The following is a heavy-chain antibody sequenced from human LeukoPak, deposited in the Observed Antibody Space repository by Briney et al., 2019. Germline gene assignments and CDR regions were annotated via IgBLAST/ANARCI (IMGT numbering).Heavy chain of an antibody. CDR2: IYYSGST. Sequence: SETLSLTCTVSGVSISSGDYFWSWLRQPPGMGLEWIVYIYYSGSTYYNPSLKSRVTITLDTSKNQFSLKLTSVTAADTAVYFCARGLGYFDLWGRGTLVTVSS. V-gene: IGHV4-30-4*01. CDR3: ARGLGYFDL. J-gene: IGHJ2*01. CDR1: GVSISSGDYF.